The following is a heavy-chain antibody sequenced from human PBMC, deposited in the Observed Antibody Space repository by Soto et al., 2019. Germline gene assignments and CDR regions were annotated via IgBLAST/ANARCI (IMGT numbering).Heavy chain of an antibody. Sequence: QVQLVESGGGVVLPGRSLRLSCAASGFTFSNYDMYWVRQAPGKGLEWVAVISFDGNKRYYADFVEGRFTICRDNSKNTFCLDMISLRAEETAVYYCSKDLRFGSDWYFSFYGLDVWGQGTTGTVSS. D-gene: IGHD6-19*01. V-gene: IGHV3-30*18. CDR2: ISFDGNKR. CDR3: SKDLRFGSDWYFSFYGLDV. J-gene: IGHJ6*02. CDR1: GFTFSNYD.